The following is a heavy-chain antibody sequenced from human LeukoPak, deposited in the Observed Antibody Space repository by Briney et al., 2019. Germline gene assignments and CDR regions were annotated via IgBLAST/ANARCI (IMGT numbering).Heavy chain of an antibody. V-gene: IGHV3-7*01. CDR1: GFTFSSYW. CDR2: IKQDGSQK. D-gene: IGHD2-15*01. Sequence: GGSLRLSCAASGFTFSSYWMSWVRQAPGKGLEWVANIKQDGSQKYYVDSVKGRFTISRDNAKNSLYLQMNSLRAEDTAVYYCARGCSGGSCPVPKFDPWGQGTLVTVSS. CDR3: ARGCSGGSCPVPKFDP. J-gene: IGHJ5*02.